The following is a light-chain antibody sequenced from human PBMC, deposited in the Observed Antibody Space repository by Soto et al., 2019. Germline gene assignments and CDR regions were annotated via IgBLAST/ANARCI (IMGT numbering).Light chain of an antibody. Sequence: QSALTQPASVSGSPGQSITISCTGTSSDVGGYNYVSWYQQHPGKAPRLMIYEVNNRPSGVSNRFSGSKSGSTASLTISGLQAEDEADYYCSSYTSSSTLGVFGTGTKLPVL. CDR3: SSYTSSSTLGV. J-gene: IGLJ1*01. CDR1: SSDVGGYNY. V-gene: IGLV2-14*01. CDR2: EVN.